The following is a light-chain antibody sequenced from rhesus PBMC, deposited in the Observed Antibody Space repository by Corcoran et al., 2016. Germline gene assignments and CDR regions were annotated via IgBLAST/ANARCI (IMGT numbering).Light chain of an antibody. J-gene: IGKJ1*01. V-gene: IGKV1-44*01. CDR3: QQHNSHPWT. Sequence: DIQMTQSPSSLSASVGDRVTITCRASQTISSYLAWYQQKPGKVPKLLIYAASSLESGVPSRFRGSGSGTDFTLTISSLQPEDFATYYCQQHNSHPWTFGQGTKVEIK. CDR2: AAS. CDR1: QTISSY.